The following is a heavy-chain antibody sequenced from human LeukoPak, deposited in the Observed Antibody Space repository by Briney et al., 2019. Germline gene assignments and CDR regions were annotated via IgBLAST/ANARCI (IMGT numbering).Heavy chain of an antibody. CDR2: INPNSGGT. Sequence: ASVKVSCKASGYTLTGYYMHWVRQAPGQGLEWMGWINPNSGGTNYAQKFQGRVTMTRDTSISTAYMELSRLRSDDTAVYYCARDINSSPLFDYWGQGTLVTVSS. V-gene: IGHV1-2*02. CDR3: ARDINSSPLFDY. J-gene: IGHJ4*02. CDR1: GYTLTGYY. D-gene: IGHD3-22*01.